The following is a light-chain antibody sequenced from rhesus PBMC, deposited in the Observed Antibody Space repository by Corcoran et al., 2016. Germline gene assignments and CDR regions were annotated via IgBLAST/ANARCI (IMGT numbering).Light chain of an antibody. CDR3: QQHNSYPPT. J-gene: IGKJ1*01. Sequence: DIQMTQSPSSLSASVGDTVTIPCQASQGISKYLAWYQQKPGKAPKLLIYDPSTLQSGVPSRFSGSGAGKECTLNISSLQPEDFATYYCQQHNSYPPTFGQGTKVEIK. CDR2: DPS. CDR1: QGISKY. V-gene: IGKV1-25*01.